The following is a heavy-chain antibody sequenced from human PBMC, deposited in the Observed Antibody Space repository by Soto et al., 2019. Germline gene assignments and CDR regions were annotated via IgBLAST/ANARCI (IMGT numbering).Heavy chain of an antibody. CDR2: ISYDGSNK. CDR3: ARDLSLIVVVLDY. V-gene: IGHV3-30-3*01. J-gene: IGHJ4*02. Sequence: QVQLVESGGGVVQPGRSLRLSCAASGFTFSSYAMHWVRQAPGKGLEGVAVISYDGSNKYYADSVKGRFTIARDNSKNTLYPQMNSLRAEDTAVYYCARDLSLIVVVLDYWGQGTLVTVSS. CDR1: GFTFSSYA. D-gene: IGHD3-22*01.